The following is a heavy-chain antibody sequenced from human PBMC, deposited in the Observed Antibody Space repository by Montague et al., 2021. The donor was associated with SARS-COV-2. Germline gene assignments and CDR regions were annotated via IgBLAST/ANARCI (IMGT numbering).Heavy chain of an antibody. V-gene: IGHV4-38-2*02. Sequence: SETLSLTCTVSGFSIGTGDYCGWSRQPPGKGLEWSVSIYHSGTTYYNPSFLRRLTMSMDTSTNQFSLRLPSVTAADTAAFFCVREKAGGLRNVFDIWGQGTTVTVSS. J-gene: IGHJ3*02. CDR2: IYHSGTT. CDR3: VREKAGGLRNVFDI. CDR1: GFSIGTGDY.